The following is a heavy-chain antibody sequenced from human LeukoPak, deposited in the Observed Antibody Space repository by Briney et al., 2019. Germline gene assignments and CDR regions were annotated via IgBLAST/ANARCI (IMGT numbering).Heavy chain of an antibody. J-gene: IGHJ4*02. D-gene: IGHD1-26*01. CDR1: GGSFSGYY. Sequence: SETLSLTCAVYGGSFSGYYWSWIRQPPGKGLEWIGEINHSGGTNYNPSLKSRVTISVDTSKNQFSLKLSSVTAADTAMYYCARHGGGGESYPRVFDYWGRGNLVTVSS. CDR2: INHSGGT. CDR3: ARHGGGGESYPRVFDY. V-gene: IGHV4-34*01.